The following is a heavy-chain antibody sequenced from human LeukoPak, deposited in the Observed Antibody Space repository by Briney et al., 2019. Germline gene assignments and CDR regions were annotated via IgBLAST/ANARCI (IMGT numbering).Heavy chain of an antibody. CDR1: GFTFSSYG. Sequence: TGGSLRLSCAASGFTFSSYGMHWVRPAPGKGLEWVAVIWYDGSNKYYADSVKGRFTIPRDNSKNTLYLQMNSLRAEDTAVYYCASLPFYGSGSYNFDYWGQGTLVTVSS. CDR3: ASLPFYGSGSYNFDY. J-gene: IGHJ4*02. CDR2: IWYDGSNK. V-gene: IGHV3-33*01. D-gene: IGHD3-10*01.